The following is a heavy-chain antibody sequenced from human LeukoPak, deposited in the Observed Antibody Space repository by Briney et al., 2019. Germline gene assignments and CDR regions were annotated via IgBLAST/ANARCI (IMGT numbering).Heavy chain of an antibody. D-gene: IGHD3-9*01. CDR2: ISGSSGST. CDR1: GFTFSSYA. V-gene: IGHV3-23*01. CDR3: AKDFAVTGYDILTGYYEGEGYFDY. J-gene: IGHJ4*02. Sequence: GGSLRLSCAASGFTFSSYAMSWVRQAPGKGLEWVSAISGSSGSTYYAESVKGRFTISRDNSKTTLYLQINSLRAEDTAVYYCAKDFAVTGYDILTGYYEGEGYFDYWGQGTLVTVSS.